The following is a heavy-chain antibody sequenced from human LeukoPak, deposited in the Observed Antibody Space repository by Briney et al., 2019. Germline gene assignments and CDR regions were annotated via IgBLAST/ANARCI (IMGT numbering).Heavy chain of an antibody. Sequence: GASVKVSCKASGYPFTGYYMHWVRQAPGQGHEWMGWIIPNSGGTKFAQKFQGRVTMTRDTSISTAYMEVSRLRSDDTAVYYCARGLGDSGYDYFDFWGQGTLVTVSS. V-gene: IGHV1-2*02. CDR3: ARGLGDSGYDYFDF. CDR2: IIPNSGGT. J-gene: IGHJ4*02. CDR1: GYPFTGYY. D-gene: IGHD5-12*01.